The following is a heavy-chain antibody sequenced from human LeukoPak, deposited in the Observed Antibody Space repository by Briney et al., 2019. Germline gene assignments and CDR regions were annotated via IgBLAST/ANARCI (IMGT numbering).Heavy chain of an antibody. J-gene: IGHJ4*02. CDR1: GFTFSNYA. CDR3: GKHDGFYYCYFDY. D-gene: IGHD5-24*01. V-gene: IGHV3-23*01. Sequence: GGSLRLSCAASGFTFSNYAMSWVRQAPGKGLEWVSGISGSGSSTYYADSVKGRFTISRDNSKNTLYLQMNSLRAEDTVVYHCGKHDGFYYCYFDYWGQGTLVTVSS. CDR2: ISGSGSST.